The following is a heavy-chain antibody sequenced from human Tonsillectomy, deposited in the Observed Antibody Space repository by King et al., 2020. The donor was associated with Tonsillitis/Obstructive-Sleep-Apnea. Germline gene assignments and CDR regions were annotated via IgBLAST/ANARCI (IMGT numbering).Heavy chain of an antibody. V-gene: IGHV3-48*03. D-gene: IGHD2-21*02. Sequence: VQLVESGGGLVQPGGSLRLSCAASGFAFSNYEMNWVRQAPGKGLEWGSYISRSGSTIYYADSVKGRFTISRDNAKNSLYLQMNSLRAEDTAVYYCARQSDPAYFDYWGQGTLVTVSS. J-gene: IGHJ4*02. CDR3: ARQSDPAYFDY. CDR1: GFAFSNYE. CDR2: ISRSGSTI.